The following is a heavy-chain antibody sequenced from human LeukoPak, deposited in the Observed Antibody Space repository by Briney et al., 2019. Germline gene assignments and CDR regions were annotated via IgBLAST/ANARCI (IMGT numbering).Heavy chain of an antibody. CDR3: RRDVLPAAGQFGPQYYMDV. V-gene: IGHV3-66*01. CDR1: GLTLSSNC. D-gene: IGHD6-13*01. J-gene: IGHJ6*03. Sequence: GGSLRLSCAASGLTLSSNCMSWVRQAPGKGLEWVSVIYDDGTTYYADSVKGRFTVSRDRSRNTVYFQMNNLGVEEEVVYYCRRDVLPAAGQFGPQYYMDVWGKGTTVTVSS. CDR2: IYDDGTT.